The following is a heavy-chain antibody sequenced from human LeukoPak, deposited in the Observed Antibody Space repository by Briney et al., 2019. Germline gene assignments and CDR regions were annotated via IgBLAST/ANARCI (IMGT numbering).Heavy chain of an antibody. CDR1: GGSISSYY. V-gene: IGHV4-59*01. Sequence: PSETLSLTCTVSGGSISSYYWSWLRQPPGKGLEWIGTIYYSGSTNYNPSLKSRVTISVDTSKNQFSLKLSSVTAADTAVYYCARGPLKQTYYYDSSGWGYAFDIWGQGTMVTVSS. D-gene: IGHD3-22*01. J-gene: IGHJ3*02. CDR3: ARGPLKQTYYYDSSGWGYAFDI. CDR2: IYYSGST.